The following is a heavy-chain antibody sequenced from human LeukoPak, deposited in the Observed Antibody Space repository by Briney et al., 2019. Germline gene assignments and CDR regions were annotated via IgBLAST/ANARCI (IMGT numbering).Heavy chain of an antibody. CDR1: GYTFTGYY. J-gene: IGHJ4*02. D-gene: IGHD2-2*02. CDR3: ARDADIVVVPAAIPSY. CDR2: INPNSGGT. Sequence: ASVKVSCKASGYTFTGYYMHWVRQAPGQGLEWMGWINPNSGGTNYAQKFQGRVTMTRDTSISTAYMELSRLRSDDTAVYYCARDADIVVVPAAIPSYWGQGTLVTVSS. V-gene: IGHV1-2*02.